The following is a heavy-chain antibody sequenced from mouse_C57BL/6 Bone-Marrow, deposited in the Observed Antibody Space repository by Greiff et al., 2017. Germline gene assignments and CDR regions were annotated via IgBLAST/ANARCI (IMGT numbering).Heavy chain of an antibody. V-gene: IGHV2-2*01. J-gene: IGHJ3*01. Sequence: QVQLQQSGPGLVQPSQSLSITCTVSGFSLTSYGVHWVRQSPGKGLEWLGVIWSGGSTDYNAAFISRLSISKDNSKSQVFFKMNSLQADDTAIYYCARSTPGFAYWGQGTLVTVSA. CDR3: ARSTPGFAY. CDR1: GFSLTSYG. D-gene: IGHD2-1*01. CDR2: IWSGGST.